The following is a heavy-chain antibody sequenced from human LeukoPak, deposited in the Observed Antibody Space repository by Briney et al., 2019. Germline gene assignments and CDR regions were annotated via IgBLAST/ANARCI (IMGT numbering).Heavy chain of an antibody. J-gene: IGHJ4*02. CDR1: GFNFGEFW. CDR2: IKGDGSES. V-gene: IGHV3-7*01. Sequence: PEGSLRLSCAASGFNFGEFWMAWFRKTPGMGLGGLATIKGDGSESFYVDSVKGRFTISRDNSKNSLDLQMNRLRGDDTALYFCVRDSRPGGAMGLYHNFDLWGLGTLVTVSS. CDR3: VRDSRPGGAMGLYHNFDL. D-gene: IGHD3-16*01.